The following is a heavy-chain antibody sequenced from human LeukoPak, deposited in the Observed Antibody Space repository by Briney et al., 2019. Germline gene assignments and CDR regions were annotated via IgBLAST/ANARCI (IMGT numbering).Heavy chain of an antibody. CDR3: ARPTMYSPWDWYFDL. J-gene: IGHJ2*01. CDR1: GGSISSGSYY. Sequence: SETLSPTCTVSGGSISSGSYYYSWVRQPAGKGLEWIGHIYYLGSASYNPSLRSRVTISMDASKNQFSLKLSSVTAADTAVYYCARPTMYSPWDWYFDLWGRGTLVTVSS. D-gene: IGHD4-11*01. V-gene: IGHV4-61*09. CDR2: IYYLGSA.